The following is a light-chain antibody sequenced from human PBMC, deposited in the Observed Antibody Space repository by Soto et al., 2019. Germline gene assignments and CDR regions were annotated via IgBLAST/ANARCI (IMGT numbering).Light chain of an antibody. V-gene: IGLV2-14*01. CDR3: SSYSNISAYV. Sequence: QSALTQPASVSGSPGQSITISCTGTSSDVGGYNYVSWYQQHPGKAPKLMIYDVSNRPSGVSNRFSGSNSGDTASLTISGLQAEDEADYYCSSYSNISAYVFGIGTKLTVL. CDR1: SSDVGGYNY. CDR2: DVS. J-gene: IGLJ1*01.